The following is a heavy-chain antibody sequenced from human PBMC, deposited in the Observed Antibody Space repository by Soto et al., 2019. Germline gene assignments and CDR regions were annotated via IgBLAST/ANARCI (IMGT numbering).Heavy chain of an antibody. J-gene: IGHJ4*02. CDR1: GFTFSSYA. Sequence: GGSLRLSYAASGFTFSSYAMSWVRQAPGKGLEWVSAISGSGGSTYYADSVKGRFTISRDNSKNTLYLQMNSLRAEDTAVYYCAKDTFGYLVATIPGYWGQGTLVTVSS. V-gene: IGHV3-23*01. CDR3: AKDTFGYLVATIPGY. D-gene: IGHD5-12*01. CDR2: ISGSGGST.